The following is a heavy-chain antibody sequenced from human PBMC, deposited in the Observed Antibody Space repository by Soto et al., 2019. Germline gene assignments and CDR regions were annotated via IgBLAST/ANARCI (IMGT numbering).Heavy chain of an antibody. Sequence: QVQLVESGGGVVQPGRSLRLSCAASGFTFSTYGMHWVRQAPAKGLEWVADIRYDGSNKYYAESVKGRFTISRDNSKITLYLQMNSLRAEDTAVYYCAREQGRGYSYGFGYWGQGTLGTFSS. J-gene: IGHJ4*02. CDR2: IRYDGSNK. D-gene: IGHD5-18*01. CDR3: AREQGRGYSYGFGY. CDR1: GFTFSTYG. V-gene: IGHV3-33*01.